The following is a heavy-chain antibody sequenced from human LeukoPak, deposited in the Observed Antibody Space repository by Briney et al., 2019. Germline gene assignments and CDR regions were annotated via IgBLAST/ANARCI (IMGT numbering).Heavy chain of an antibody. CDR3: AKDRWRLPMIDY. CDR1: GFTFSSYG. J-gene: IGHJ4*02. Sequence: GGSLRLSCAASGFTFSSYGMHWVRQAPGKGLGWVAVTSYDGSDKYYADSVKGRFTISRDNSKNTLYLQLNSLRAEDTAVYYCAKDRWRLPMIDYWGQGTLVTVSS. D-gene: IGHD5-12*01. CDR2: TSYDGSDK. V-gene: IGHV3-30*18.